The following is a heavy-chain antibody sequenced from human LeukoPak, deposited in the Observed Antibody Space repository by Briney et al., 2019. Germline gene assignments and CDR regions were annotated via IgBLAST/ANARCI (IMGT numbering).Heavy chain of an antibody. V-gene: IGHV3-23*01. Sequence: GGSLRLSCAASGFTLTGFGMSWVRQAPGKGLEWVSVISGSGDRTFYADSVKGRFTISRDNSKNTLYLQVSSLRAEDTAVYYCAGNRESEWLRFPLGYWGQGTLVTVSS. J-gene: IGHJ4*02. D-gene: IGHD5-12*01. CDR2: ISGSGDRT. CDR1: GFTLTGFG. CDR3: AGNRESEWLRFPLGY.